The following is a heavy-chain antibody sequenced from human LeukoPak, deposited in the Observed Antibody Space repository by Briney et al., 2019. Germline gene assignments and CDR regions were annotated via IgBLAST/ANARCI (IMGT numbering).Heavy chain of an antibody. CDR1: SYYITTGHY. CDR3: ARHVSLAAAGKRAFGY. D-gene: IGHD6-13*01. Sequence: SETLSLTCTVSSYYITTGHYWGWIRQPPGKGLEWIANIHHGGSTYYNPSLKSRVTISVDTSKNQFSLKLSSVTAADTAVYYCARHVSLAAAGKRAFGYWGQGTLVTVSS. V-gene: IGHV4-38-2*02. CDR2: IHHGGST. J-gene: IGHJ4*02.